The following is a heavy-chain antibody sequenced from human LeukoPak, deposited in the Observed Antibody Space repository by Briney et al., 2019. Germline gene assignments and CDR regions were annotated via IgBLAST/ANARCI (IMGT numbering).Heavy chain of an antibody. Sequence: GGSLRLSCAASGFTFNNYAMGWVRQPPGKGLEWLSAIDGGGDATKYADSVKGRFTISRDNSKNTLYLQMNSLRGEDTAVYYCASPGVWGQGTLVTVSS. CDR2: IDGGGDAT. J-gene: IGHJ4*02. CDR3: ASPGV. V-gene: IGHV3-23*01. CDR1: GFTFNNYA. D-gene: IGHD3-10*01.